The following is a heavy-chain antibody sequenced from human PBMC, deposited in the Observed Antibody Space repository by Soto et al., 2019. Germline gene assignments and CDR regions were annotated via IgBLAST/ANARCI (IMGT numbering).Heavy chain of an antibody. Sequence: GGSLRLSCAASGFTFSSYWMSWVRQAPGKGLEWVANIKQDGSEKYYVDSVKGRFTISRDNAKNSLYLQMSSLRAEDTAVYYCARDRIGGGWDSSLFDYWGQGTLVTVSS. CDR1: GFTFSSYW. CDR3: ARDRIGGGWDSSLFDY. V-gene: IGHV3-7*03. CDR2: IKQDGSEK. D-gene: IGHD6-19*01. J-gene: IGHJ4*02.